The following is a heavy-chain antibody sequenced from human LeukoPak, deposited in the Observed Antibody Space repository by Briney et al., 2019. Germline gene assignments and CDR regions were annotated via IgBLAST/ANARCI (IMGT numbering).Heavy chain of an antibody. CDR1: GFTFSSYA. CDR3: AGDHCSSTSCYGYHYYYGMDV. J-gene: IGHJ6*02. Sequence: GRSLRLSCAASGFTFSSYAMHWVRQAPGKGLEWVAVISYDGSNKYYADSVKGRFTISRDNSKNTLYLQMNSLRAEDTAVYYCAGDHCSSTSCYGYHYYYGMDVWGQGTTVTVSS. V-gene: IGHV3-30-3*01. CDR2: ISYDGSNK. D-gene: IGHD2-2*01.